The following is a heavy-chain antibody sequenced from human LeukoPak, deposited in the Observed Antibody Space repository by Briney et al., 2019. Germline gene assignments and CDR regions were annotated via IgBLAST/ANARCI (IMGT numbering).Heavy chain of an antibody. CDR2: IYTSGST. CDR1: GGSISSYY. J-gene: IGHJ3*02. D-gene: IGHD3-10*01. Sequence: PSETLSLTCTVSGGSISSYYWSWIRQPAGKGLEWIGRIYTSGSTNYNPSLKSRVTMSIDTSKNHISLKLNSVSAADTALYYCTREWFGASDIWGQGTVVTVSS. V-gene: IGHV4-4*07. CDR3: TREWFGASDI.